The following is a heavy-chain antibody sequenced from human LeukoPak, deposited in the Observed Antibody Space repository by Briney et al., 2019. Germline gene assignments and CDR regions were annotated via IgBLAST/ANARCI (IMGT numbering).Heavy chain of an antibody. V-gene: IGHV3-66*01. D-gene: IGHD6-13*01. Sequence: PGGSLRLSCAASGFTVSTNYMSWVRQAPGKGLEWVSVIYSGGTTYYADSVKGRFTISRDNSKNTLYLQMNSLRAEDTAVYYCARGRGGSRSDCWGQGTLVTVSS. CDR1: GFTVSTNY. CDR2: IYSGGTT. CDR3: ARGRGGSRSDC. J-gene: IGHJ4*02.